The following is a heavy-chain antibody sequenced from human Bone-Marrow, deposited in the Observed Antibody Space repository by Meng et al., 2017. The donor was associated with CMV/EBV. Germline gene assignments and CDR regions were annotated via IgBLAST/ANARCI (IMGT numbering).Heavy chain of an antibody. Sequence: SVQVSFKASGGTFSSYTISWVRQAPGKGLEWMGGIIPILGIANYAQKFQGRVTITADKSTSTAYMELSSLRAEDTAVYYCARQRSTVDNWFDPWGQGTLVTVSS. J-gene: IGHJ5*02. CDR2: IIPILGIA. V-gene: IGHV1-69*10. CDR1: GGTFSSYT. D-gene: IGHD4-23*01. CDR3: ARQRSTVDNWFDP.